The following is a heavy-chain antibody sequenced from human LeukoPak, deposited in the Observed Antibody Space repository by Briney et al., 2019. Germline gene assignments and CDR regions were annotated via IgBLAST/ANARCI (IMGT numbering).Heavy chain of an antibody. CDR1: GGSFSSSSYY. Sequence: SETLSLTCTVSGGSFSSSSYYWGWIRQPPGKGLEWIGSIYYSGSTYYNPSLKSRVTISVDTSKNQFSLKLSSVTAADTAVYYCARGSSSWLPYYMDVWGKGTTVTVSS. CDR2: IYYSGST. CDR3: ARGSSSWLPYYMDV. J-gene: IGHJ6*03. V-gene: IGHV4-39*07. D-gene: IGHD6-13*01.